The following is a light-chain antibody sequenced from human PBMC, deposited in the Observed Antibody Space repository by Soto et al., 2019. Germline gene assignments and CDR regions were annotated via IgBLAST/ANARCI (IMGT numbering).Light chain of an antibody. J-gene: IGKJ2*01. V-gene: IGKV3-15*01. CDR3: QQYYNWPPMYT. Sequence: EMVMTQSPATLSVSPGERATLSCRASQSVSTNLAWYQHKPGQPPRLLFYGASTRATGIPARFSGSASGTEVPLTIGSLQSEDFAVYYCQQYYNWPPMYTFGQGNKLEIK. CDR2: GAS. CDR1: QSVSTN.